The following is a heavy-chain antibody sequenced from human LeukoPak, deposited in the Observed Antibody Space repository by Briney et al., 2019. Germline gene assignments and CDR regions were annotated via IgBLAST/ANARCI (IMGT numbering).Heavy chain of an antibody. CDR1: GYTFTSYD. V-gene: IGHV1-8*03. D-gene: IGHD6-13*01. CDR3: ARGRRSWSHPSEHYFDY. J-gene: IGHJ4*02. Sequence: ASVKVSCKASGYTFTSYDINWVRQATGQGLEWMGWMNPNSGNTGFAQKFQGRVTITRNTSISTAYMELSSLRSEDTAVYYCARGRRSWSHPSEHYFDYWGQGTLVTVSS. CDR2: MNPNSGNT.